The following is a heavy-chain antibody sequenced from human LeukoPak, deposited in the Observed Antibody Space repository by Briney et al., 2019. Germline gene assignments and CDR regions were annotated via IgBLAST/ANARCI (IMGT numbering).Heavy chain of an antibody. J-gene: IGHJ6*03. D-gene: IGHD6-13*01. Sequence: PSETLSLTCTVSGGSISSGSYYWSWIRQPAGKGLEWIGRIYTSGSTNYNPSLKSRVTMSVDTSKNQFSLKLSSVTAADTAVYYCAREYSSSWHPRYYYYYMDVWGKGTTVTISS. V-gene: IGHV4-61*02. CDR3: AREYSSSWHPRYYYYYMDV. CDR1: GGSISSGSYY. CDR2: IYTSGST.